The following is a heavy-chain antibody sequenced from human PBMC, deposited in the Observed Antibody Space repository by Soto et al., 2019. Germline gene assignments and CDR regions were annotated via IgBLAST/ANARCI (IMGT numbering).Heavy chain of an antibody. Sequence: GAAVKVSCKASGYTFTSYGISWVRQAPGQGLEWMGWISAYNGNTNYAQKLQGRVTMTTDTSTSTAYMELRSLRSDDTAVYYCARDWFPPHGHWFDPWGQGTLVTVSS. CDR2: ISAYNGNT. D-gene: IGHD3-10*01. J-gene: IGHJ5*02. CDR1: GYTFTSYG. CDR3: ARDWFPPHGHWFDP. V-gene: IGHV1-18*01.